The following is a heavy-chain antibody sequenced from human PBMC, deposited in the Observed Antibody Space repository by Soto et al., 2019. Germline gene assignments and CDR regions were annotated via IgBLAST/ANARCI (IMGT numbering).Heavy chain of an antibody. V-gene: IGHV5-51*01. CDR2: IYPGDSDT. CDR3: ARQRPSSGYDYYYYGMDV. Sequence: LQISCKGSGYSFSSYWIGWVRQMPGKGLEWMGIIYPGDSDTRYSPSFQGQVTISADKSISTAYLRWSSLKASDTAMYYCARQRPSSGYDYYYYGMDVWGQGTTVTVSS. J-gene: IGHJ6*02. CDR1: GYSFSSYW. D-gene: IGHD6-19*01.